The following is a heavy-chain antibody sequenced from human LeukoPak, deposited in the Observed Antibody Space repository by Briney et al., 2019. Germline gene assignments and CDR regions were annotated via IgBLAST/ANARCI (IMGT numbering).Heavy chain of an antibody. J-gene: IGHJ4*02. D-gene: IGHD5-12*01. CDR3: AKEAGYSGYDYPDY. CDR2: ISGSGGST. CDR1: GFAFSSYA. Sequence: GGSLRLSCAASGFAFSSYAMSWVRQAPGKGLEWVSLISGSGGSTYYADSVKGRFTISRDNSKNTLYLQMNSLRAQDTAVYYCAKEAGYSGYDYPDYWGQGTLVTVSS. V-gene: IGHV3-23*01.